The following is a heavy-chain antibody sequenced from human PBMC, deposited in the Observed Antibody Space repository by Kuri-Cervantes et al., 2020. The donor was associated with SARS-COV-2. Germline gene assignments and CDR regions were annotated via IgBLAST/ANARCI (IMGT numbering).Heavy chain of an antibody. CDR2: ISWNGGSI. Sequence: SLKISCAASGFTFDHYAMHWVRQAPGKGLEWVSGISWNGGSIGYADSVKGRFTISRDDAKNTLYLQMNSLRAEDTAVYYCSATGGLLWGQGTLVTVSS. CDR3: SATGGLL. J-gene: IGHJ4*02. V-gene: IGHV3-9*01. D-gene: IGHD6-25*01. CDR1: GFTFDHYA.